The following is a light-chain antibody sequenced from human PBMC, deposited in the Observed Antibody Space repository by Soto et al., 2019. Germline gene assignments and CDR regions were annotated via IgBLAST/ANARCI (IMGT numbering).Light chain of an antibody. Sequence: AIPMTQSPSSLSASVGDRVTITCRASQDIRNDLGWFQQKPGKAPKLLINTASTLQSGVSSRFSGSGSGTDFTLTISSPQPEDFATYYCLQDYIYPWTFGQGTKVDIK. J-gene: IGKJ1*01. CDR1: QDIRND. CDR3: LQDYIYPWT. CDR2: TAS. V-gene: IGKV1-6*01.